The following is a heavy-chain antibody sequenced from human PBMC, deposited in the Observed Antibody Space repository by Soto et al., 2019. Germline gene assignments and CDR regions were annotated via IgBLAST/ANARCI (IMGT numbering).Heavy chain of an antibody. D-gene: IGHD5-12*01. CDR3: ERLNARIVDTIPNFDY. Sequence: GESLKISCKGSGYSFTSYWISWVRQMPGKGLEWMGRIDPSDSYTNYSPSFQGHVTIPADKSISTAYLQWSSLKASDTAMYYCERLNARIVDTIPNFDYWGQGTLVTVSS. J-gene: IGHJ4*02. CDR2: IDPSDSYT. V-gene: IGHV5-10-1*01. CDR1: GYSFTSYW.